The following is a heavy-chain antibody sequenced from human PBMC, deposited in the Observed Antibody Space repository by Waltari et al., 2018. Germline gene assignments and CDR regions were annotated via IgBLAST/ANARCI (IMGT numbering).Heavy chain of an antibody. CDR1: GFTFSSYS. J-gene: IGHJ5*02. CDR2: ISSSSSTI. D-gene: IGHD2-21*01. Sequence: EVQLVESGGGLVQPGGSLRLSCAASGFTFSSYSMNWVRQAPGKGLEWVSYISSSSSTIYYADSVKGGFTISRDNAKNSLYLQMNSLRAEDTAVYYCARDAGRPRGPCGGDCYWFDPWGQGTLVTVSS. V-gene: IGHV3-48*04. CDR3: ARDAGRPRGPCGGDCYWFDP.